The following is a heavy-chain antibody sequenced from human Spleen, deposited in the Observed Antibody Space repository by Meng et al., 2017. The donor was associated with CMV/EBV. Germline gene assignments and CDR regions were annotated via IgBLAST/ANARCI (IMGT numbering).Heavy chain of an antibody. V-gene: IGHV4-34*01. CDR1: GGSCSGYY. D-gene: IGHD2-2*01. J-gene: IGHJ4*02. CDR3: ARILGYCSSTSCPDY. Sequence: VYGGSCSGYYWSWIRQPPGKGLEWIGEINHSGRTNYNPSLKSRVTISVDTSKNQFSLKLSSVTAADTAVYYCARILGYCSSTSCPDYWGQGTLVTVSS. CDR2: INHSGRT.